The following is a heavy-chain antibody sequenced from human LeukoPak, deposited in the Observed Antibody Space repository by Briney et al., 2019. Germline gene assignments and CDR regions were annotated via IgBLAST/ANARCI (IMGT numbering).Heavy chain of an antibody. D-gene: IGHD2-21*01. V-gene: IGHV4-31*03. Sequence: PSQTLSLTCTVSGGSISSGGYYWSWLRQHPGMGLEWIGYIYYSGSTYYNPSLKSRVTISVDTSKNQFSLKLSSVTAADTAVYYCAREDNRSIFYWGQGTLVTVSS. CDR3: AREDNRSIFY. CDR2: IYYSGST. J-gene: IGHJ4*02. CDR1: GGSISSGGYY.